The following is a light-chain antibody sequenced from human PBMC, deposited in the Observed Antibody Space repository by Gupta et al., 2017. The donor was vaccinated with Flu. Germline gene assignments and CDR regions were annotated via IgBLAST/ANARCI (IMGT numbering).Light chain of an antibody. CDR2: GAS. Sequence: DIVLTQSPGTLSLSPGDRATLPCRASQSVTSSYLAWYKQKPGQAPRLLIYGASSRATGISDRFSGSGSGTDCTLNISRLEPEDFAVYYCQHYSSESTMDTFGQGTRLEIK. V-gene: IGKV3-20*01. CDR1: QSVTSSY. J-gene: IGKJ2*01. CDR3: QHYSSESTMDT.